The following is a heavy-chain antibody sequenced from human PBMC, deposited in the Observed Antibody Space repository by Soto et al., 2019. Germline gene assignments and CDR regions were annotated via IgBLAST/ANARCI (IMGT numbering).Heavy chain of an antibody. J-gene: IGHJ4*02. D-gene: IGHD3-22*01. V-gene: IGHV4-34*01. CDR3: ARLGYYHSGGPP. Sequence: QVQLQQWGAGLLKPSETLSLTCAVYGGSFSAYYWSWIRQPPGKGLEWIGEVNDGGRPNYSVSLKSRLTISLDTSKNQFSLKLSSVTAADTAVHYCARLGYYHSGGPPWGQGTLVTVSS. CDR1: GGSFSAYY. CDR2: VNDGGRP.